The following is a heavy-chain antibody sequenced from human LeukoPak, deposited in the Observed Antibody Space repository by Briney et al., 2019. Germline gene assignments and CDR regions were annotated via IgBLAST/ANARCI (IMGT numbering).Heavy chain of an antibody. J-gene: IGHJ4*02. V-gene: IGHV1-2*02. CDR1: GYTFTGYY. CDR2: INPNRGGT. CDR3: ARGLDKYDYWSGYFLAD. Sequence: GASVKVSCKASGYTFTGYYMYWVREAPGQGLEWMGWINPNRGGTNYAQTFQGRVTMTRDTSISTAYMELSRLRSDDTAVYYCARGLDKYDYWSGYFLADWGQGTLDTVSS. D-gene: IGHD3-3*01.